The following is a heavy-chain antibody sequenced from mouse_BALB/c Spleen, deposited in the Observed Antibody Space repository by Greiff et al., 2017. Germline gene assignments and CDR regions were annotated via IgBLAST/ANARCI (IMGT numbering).Heavy chain of an antibody. J-gene: IGHJ3*01. V-gene: IGHV1-9*01. CDR3: AIGHSSYGRTAWFAY. D-gene: IGHD1-1*01. CDR2: ILPGSGST. Sequence: QVQLQQSGAELMKPGASVKISCKATGYTFSSYWIEWVKQRPGHGLEWIGEILPGSGSTNYNEKFKGKATFTADTSSNTAYMQLSSLTSEDAAVYYCAIGHSSYGRTAWFAYWGQGTLVTVSA. CDR1: GYTFSSYW.